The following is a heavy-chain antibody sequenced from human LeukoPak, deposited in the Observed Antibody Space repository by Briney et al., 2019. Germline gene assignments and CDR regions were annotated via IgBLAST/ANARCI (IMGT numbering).Heavy chain of an antibody. Sequence: GSLRLSCAASGFTFSSYGMHWVRQAPGKGLEWVAVISYDGSNKYYADSVKGRFTISRDNSKNTLYLQMNSLRAEDTAVYYCASSTVTTLGYYYYGMDVWGQGTTVTVSS. V-gene: IGHV3-30*03. CDR3: ASSTVTTLGYYYYGMDV. D-gene: IGHD4-17*01. CDR2: ISYDGSNK. CDR1: GFTFSSYG. J-gene: IGHJ6*02.